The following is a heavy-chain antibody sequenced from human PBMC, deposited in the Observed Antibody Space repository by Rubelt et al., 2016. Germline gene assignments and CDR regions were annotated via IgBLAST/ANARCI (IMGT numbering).Heavy chain of an antibody. J-gene: IGHJ4*02. V-gene: IGHV1-46*01. CDR2: INPSDGSR. CDR1: GYTFTNFY. CDR3: ARETGAFED. Sequence: QVQLVQSGAEVKKPGASVKVSCKASGYTFTNFYIHWVRQAPGQGLAWVGVINPSDGSRSYPTRFKGSVTMTRDTATSTVYIGLSSLRSEDTAVYDCARETGAFEDWGQGTLITVSS. D-gene: IGHD1-14*01.